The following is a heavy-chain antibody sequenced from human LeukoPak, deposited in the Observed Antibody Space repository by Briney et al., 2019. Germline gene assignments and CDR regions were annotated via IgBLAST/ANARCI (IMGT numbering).Heavy chain of an antibody. CDR2: ISYDGSNK. V-gene: IGHV3-30-3*01. CDR3: ARDRLAYCGGDCQTEYFQH. D-gene: IGHD2-21*02. J-gene: IGHJ1*01. Sequence: GGSLRLSCAASGFIFSSYAMHWVRQAPGKGLEWVAVISYDGSNKYYADSVKGRFTISRDNSKNTLYLQMNSLRAEDTAVYYCARDRLAYCGGDCQTEYFQHWGQGTLVTVSS. CDR1: GFIFSSYA.